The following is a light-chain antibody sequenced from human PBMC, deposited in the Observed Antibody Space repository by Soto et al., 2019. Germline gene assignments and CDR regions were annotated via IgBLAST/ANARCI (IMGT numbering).Light chain of an antibody. CDR3: QQYGSSISIT. Sequence: EIVLTQSPGTLSFYTGERATLSCMAIHSVSSSYLAWYQEKPGQAPRLLIYGASSRATGIPDRFSGSGSGTDFTLTISRLEPEDFAVYYCQQYGSSISITFGQGTRLEIK. J-gene: IGKJ5*01. CDR1: HSVSSSY. CDR2: GAS. V-gene: IGKV3-20*01.